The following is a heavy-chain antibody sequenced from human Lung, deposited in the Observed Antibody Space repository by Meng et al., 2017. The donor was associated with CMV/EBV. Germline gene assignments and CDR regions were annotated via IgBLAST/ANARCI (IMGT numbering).Heavy chain of an antibody. CDR1: GFSFSNYW. CDR2: ININGRTT. V-gene: IGHV3-74*01. Sequence: EXLKISCAASGFSFSNYWMHWVRQAPGKGLVWVSRININGRTTNYADTVKGRFTISRDNAKNKLYLQKNSLRAEDAGVYYCTSLYLAVWGQGTLVTVSS. D-gene: IGHD2-21*01. CDR3: TSLYLAV. J-gene: IGHJ4*02.